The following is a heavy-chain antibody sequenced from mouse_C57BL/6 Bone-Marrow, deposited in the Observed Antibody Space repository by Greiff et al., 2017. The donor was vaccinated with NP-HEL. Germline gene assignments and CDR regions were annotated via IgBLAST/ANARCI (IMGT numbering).Heavy chain of an antibody. J-gene: IGHJ3*01. CDR1: GYSFTGYY. CDR3: ARGGVYYEYPFAY. V-gene: IGHV1-42*01. D-gene: IGHD2-4*01. Sequence: VQLQQSGPELVKPGASVKISCKASGYSFTGYYMNWVKQSPEKSLEWIGEINPSTGGTTYNQKFQAQATLTVDKSSSTAYMQLKSLTSEDSAVYYCARGGVYYEYPFAYWGQGTLVTVSA. CDR2: INPSTGGT.